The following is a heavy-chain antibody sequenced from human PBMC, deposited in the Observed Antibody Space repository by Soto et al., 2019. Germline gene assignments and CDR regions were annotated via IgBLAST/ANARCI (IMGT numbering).Heavy chain of an antibody. CDR3: ARDSDKGPYGDTFDY. J-gene: IGHJ4*02. CDR2: IYHSGST. V-gene: IGHV4-4*02. CDR1: SGSISSSNW. Sequence: QVQLQESGPGLVKPSGTLSLTCAVSSGSISSSNWWSWVRQPPGKGLEWIGEIYHSGSTNYNPSRKSRVTISVDKSKNQFSLKLSSVTAADTAVYYCARDSDKGPYGDTFDYWGQGTLVTVSS. D-gene: IGHD4-17*01.